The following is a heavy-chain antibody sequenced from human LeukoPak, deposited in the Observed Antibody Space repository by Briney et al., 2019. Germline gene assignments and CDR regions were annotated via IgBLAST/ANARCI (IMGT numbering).Heavy chain of an antibody. D-gene: IGHD3-10*01. V-gene: IGHV1-2*02. CDR2: INPNRGGT. Sequence: GASVKVSCKASGYTFTGYYMHWVRQAPGQGLEWMGWINPNRGGTNYAQKFQGRVTMTRDTSISTAYMELSRLRSDDTAVYYCARTERLLWFGESSLFDYWGQGTLVTVSS. CDR1: GYTFTGYY. J-gene: IGHJ4*02. CDR3: ARTERLLWFGESSLFDY.